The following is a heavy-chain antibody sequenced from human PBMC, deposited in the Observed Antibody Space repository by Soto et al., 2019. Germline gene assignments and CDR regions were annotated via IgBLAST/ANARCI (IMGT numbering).Heavy chain of an antibody. CDR1: GGTFSSYA. V-gene: IGHV1-69*13. Sequence: SVKVSCKASGGTFSSYAISWVRQAPGQGLEWMGGIIPIFGTANYAQKFQGRVTITADESTSTAYMELSSLRSEDTAVYYCARVRRGRYYYDSSGLFDYWGQGTLVTVSS. D-gene: IGHD3-22*01. J-gene: IGHJ4*02. CDR3: ARVRRGRYYYDSSGLFDY. CDR2: IIPIFGTA.